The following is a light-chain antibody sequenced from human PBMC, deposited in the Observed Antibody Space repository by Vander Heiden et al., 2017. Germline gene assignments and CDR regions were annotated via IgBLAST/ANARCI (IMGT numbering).Light chain of an antibody. CDR3: QQRDSTPRR. CDR2: AAS. J-gene: IGKJ4*02. V-gene: IGKV1-39*01. CDR1: QSISSY. Sequence: DIQMTQSPSSLSASVGDRVTITCRASQSISSYLNWYQQKPGKAPKLLIYAASSLQSGVPSRFSGSGSGTDFTLTISSLQPEDIATYYCQQRDSTPRRFGRGAKVELK.